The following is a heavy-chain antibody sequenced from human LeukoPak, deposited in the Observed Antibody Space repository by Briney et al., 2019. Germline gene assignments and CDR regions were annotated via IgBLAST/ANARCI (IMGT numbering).Heavy chain of an antibody. CDR2: IKSKSDGGKT. CDR3: TTFTCGRTTCYSEY. CDR1: GFSFSNVW. Sequence: PGGSLRLSCAASGFSFSNVWMGWVRQAPGKGLEWVGRIKSKSDGGKTDYAAPVKGRFTISRDDSKNTLSLQINSLKTEDTAVYYCTTFTCGRTTCYSEYWGQGTLVTVSS. D-gene: IGHD2-2*02. J-gene: IGHJ4*02. V-gene: IGHV3-15*01.